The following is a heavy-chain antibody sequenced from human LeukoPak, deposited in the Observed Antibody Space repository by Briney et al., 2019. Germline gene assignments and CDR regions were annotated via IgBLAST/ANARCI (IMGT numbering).Heavy chain of an antibody. Sequence: GRSLRLSCAASGFIFSSYGMHWVRQAPGKGLEWVAVISYDGSNKYYADSVKGRFTISRDNSKNTLYLQMNSLRAEDTAVYYYTKGDYYDSSGYVYWGQGTLVTVSS. J-gene: IGHJ4*02. D-gene: IGHD3-22*01. CDR3: TKGDYYDSSGYVY. V-gene: IGHV3-30*18. CDR1: GFIFSSYG. CDR2: ISYDGSNK.